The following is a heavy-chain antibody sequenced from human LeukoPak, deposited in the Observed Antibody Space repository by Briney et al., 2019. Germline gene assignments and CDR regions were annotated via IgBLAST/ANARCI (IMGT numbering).Heavy chain of an antibody. V-gene: IGHV1-18*01. CDR1: GYTFTSYG. Sequence: GASVKVSCKASGYTFTSYGISWVRQAPGQGLEWMGWISAYNGNTNYAQKLQGRVTMTTDTSTSTAYMELRSLRSDDTAVYYCARSEYSSSSLEIDYWGQGTLVTVSS. J-gene: IGHJ4*02. CDR3: ARSEYSSSSLEIDY. D-gene: IGHD6-6*01. CDR2: ISAYNGNT.